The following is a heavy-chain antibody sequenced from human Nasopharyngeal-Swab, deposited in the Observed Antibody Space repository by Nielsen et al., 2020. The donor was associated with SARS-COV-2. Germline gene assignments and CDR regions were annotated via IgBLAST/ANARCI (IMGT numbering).Heavy chain of an antibody. D-gene: IGHD6-13*01. V-gene: IGHV3-21*01. Sequence: VRQAPGKGLEWVSSIRSSSSYIDNADSGKGRFTISRDNTKNSLYLQMNSLRAEDTAVYYCARDHGSWYRSFDYWGQGTLVTVSS. J-gene: IGHJ4*02. CDR2: IRSSSSYI. CDR3: ARDHGSWYRSFDY.